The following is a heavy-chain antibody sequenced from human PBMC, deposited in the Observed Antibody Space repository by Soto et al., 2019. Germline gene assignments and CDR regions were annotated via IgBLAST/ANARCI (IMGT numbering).Heavy chain of an antibody. CDR1: GYTFTSYD. CDR2: MNPNSGNT. V-gene: IGHV1-8*01. CDR3: AREIENVLLWFGDAFDI. D-gene: IGHD3-10*01. J-gene: IGHJ3*02. Sequence: ASVKVSCKASGYTFTSYDINWVRQATGQGLEWMGWMNPNSGNTGYAQKFQGRVTMTRNTSISTAYMELSSLRAEDMAVYYCAREIENVLLWFGDAFDIWGQGTMVTVSS.